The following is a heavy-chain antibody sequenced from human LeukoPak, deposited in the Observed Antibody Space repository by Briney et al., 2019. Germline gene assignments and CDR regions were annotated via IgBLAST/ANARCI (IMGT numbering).Heavy chain of an antibody. Sequence: PGGSLRLSCAASGFTFSSYSMNWVRQAPGKGLEWVSSISSSSSYIYYADSVKGRFTISRDNAKNSLYLQMNSLRAEDTALYYCARDKTYYYDSSGYYGRAGFDPWGQGTLVTVSS. CDR3: ARDKTYYYDSSGYYGRAGFDP. CDR2: ISSSSSYI. V-gene: IGHV3-21*04. CDR1: GFTFSSYS. J-gene: IGHJ5*02. D-gene: IGHD3-22*01.